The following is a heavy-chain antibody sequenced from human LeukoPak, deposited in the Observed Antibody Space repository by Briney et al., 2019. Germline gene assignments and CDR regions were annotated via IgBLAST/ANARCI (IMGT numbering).Heavy chain of an antibody. CDR3: ARASEWLSESHFDS. Sequence: SETLSLTCAVSAGSISSSTYYWGWIRQPSGKGLEWIGNIYYSGSTYYNPSLKSRVAISVDTSKNQFSLKLSSVTAADTAVYFCARASEWLSESHFDSWGQGSLVIVSA. CDR2: IYYSGST. CDR1: AGSISSSTYY. J-gene: IGHJ4*02. V-gene: IGHV4-39*01. D-gene: IGHD3-3*01.